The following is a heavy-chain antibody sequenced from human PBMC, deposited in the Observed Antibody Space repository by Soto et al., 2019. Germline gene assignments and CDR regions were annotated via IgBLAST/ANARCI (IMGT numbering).Heavy chain of an antibody. V-gene: IGHV3-23*01. J-gene: IGHJ4*02. CDR1: GFALSNYA. D-gene: IGHD4-17*01. CDR3: AKKGSTVTPGNYFDS. CDR2: VSASGRTT. Sequence: GGSLRRSCAASGFALSNYAMNWVRQAPGKGLEWVSVVSASGRTTYYADSVKDRFTISRDTSKNTLYLQMNSLRAEDTAVYYCAKKGSTVTPGNYFDSWGQGTLVTVSS.